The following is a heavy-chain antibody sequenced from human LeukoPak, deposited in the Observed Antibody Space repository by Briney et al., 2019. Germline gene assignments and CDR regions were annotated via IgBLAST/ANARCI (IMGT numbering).Heavy chain of an antibody. CDR1: GGSISSYY. J-gene: IGHJ6*03. CDR3: ARTYYDILTGQSYYYYMDV. CDR2: IYYSGST. D-gene: IGHD3-9*01. V-gene: IGHV4-59*01. Sequence: SETLSLTRTVSGGSISSYYWSWIRQPPGKGLEWIGYIYYSGSTNYNPSLKSRVTISVDTSKNQFSLKLSSVTAADTAVYYCARTYYDILTGQSYYYYMDVWGKGTTVTISS.